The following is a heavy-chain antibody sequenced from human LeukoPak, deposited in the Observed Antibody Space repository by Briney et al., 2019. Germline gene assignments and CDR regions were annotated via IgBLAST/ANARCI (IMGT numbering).Heavy chain of an antibody. J-gene: IGHJ4*02. V-gene: IGHV4-4*02. CDR2: IYHSGST. CDR1: GGSIRSSHW. D-gene: IGHD3-9*01. Sequence: SETLSLTCALSGGSIRSSHWWVWVRQPPGKGLEWLGEIYHSGSTNYNPSLKSRVTISVGTSKSQFSLKLSSVTAADTAVYYCAREVPDYDILTGWIDYWGQGTLVSVSS. CDR3: AREVPDYDILTGWIDY.